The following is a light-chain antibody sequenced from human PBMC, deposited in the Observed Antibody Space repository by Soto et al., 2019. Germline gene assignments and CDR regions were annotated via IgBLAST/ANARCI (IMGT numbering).Light chain of an antibody. CDR1: SSNIGGTNY. CDR3: ASWDDRLGAVI. J-gene: IGLJ2*01. CDR2: SNN. V-gene: IGLV1-47*02. Sequence: QSVRTQPPSASGNPGQKVLISCSGSSSNIGGTNYAYWYQQLPGAAPKLLMHSNNLRPSGVPERISGSKFGTAASLAISGLRSEDEAVYYCASWDDRLGAVIFGGGTKVTVL.